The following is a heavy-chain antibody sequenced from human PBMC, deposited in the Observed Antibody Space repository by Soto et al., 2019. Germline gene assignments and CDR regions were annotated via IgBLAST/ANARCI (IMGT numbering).Heavy chain of an antibody. CDR2: IYHTVNT. Sequence: SSETLSLTCSVSGVSIGRHFWSWIRQAPGKGPELVGYIYHTVNTNYNPALKSRVTISMDTSKNQLSLQLSSVTAADTAVYYCARLQYTVVTALDIWGQGTMLTVSS. V-gene: IGHV4-59*11. J-gene: IGHJ3*02. D-gene: IGHD2-15*01. CDR1: GVSIGRHF. CDR3: ARLQYTVVTALDI.